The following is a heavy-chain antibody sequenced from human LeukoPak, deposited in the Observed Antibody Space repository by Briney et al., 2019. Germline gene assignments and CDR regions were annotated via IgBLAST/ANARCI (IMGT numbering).Heavy chain of an antibody. D-gene: IGHD2-2*01. CDR1: GYTFTSYG. V-gene: IGHV1-18*04. CDR2: ISAYNGNT. Sequence: ASVKVSCKASGYTFTSYGISWVRQAPGQGLEWMGWISAYNGNTNYAQKLQGRVTMTTDTSTSTAYMELRSLRSDDTAVYYCAGDREGYCSSTSCVNFDYWGQGTLVTVSS. J-gene: IGHJ4*02. CDR3: AGDREGYCSSTSCVNFDY.